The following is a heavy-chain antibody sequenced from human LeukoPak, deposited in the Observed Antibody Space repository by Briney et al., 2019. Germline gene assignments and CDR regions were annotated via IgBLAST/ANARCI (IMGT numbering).Heavy chain of an antibody. J-gene: IGHJ4*02. CDR2: IYYSGST. CDR1: GGSISSSSYY. D-gene: IGHD3-3*01. Sequence: SETLSLTCTVSGGSISSSSYYWGWIRQPPGKGLEWIGSIYYSGSTYYNPSLKSRVAISVDTSKNQFSLKLSSVTAADTAVYYCARLKIRDGAYYYDFWSGYHYYFDYWGQGTLVTVSS. V-gene: IGHV4-39*01. CDR3: ARLKIRDGAYYYDFWSGYHYYFDY.